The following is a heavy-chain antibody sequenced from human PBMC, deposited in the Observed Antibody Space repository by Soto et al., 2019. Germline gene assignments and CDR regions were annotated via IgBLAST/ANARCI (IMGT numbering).Heavy chain of an antibody. Sequence: QVQLQESGPGLVKPSETLSLTCTVSGGSIISGYWSWIRQPPGKGLEWIGYISYSGNTNYNPSLKSRVTMSVDTPKNQFSLRLSSVTTADTAVYYCVGLRGYAGSPIDYWGQGTLVTVSS. CDR2: ISYSGNT. V-gene: IGHV4-59*01. CDR1: GGSIISGY. CDR3: VGLRGYAGSPIDY. J-gene: IGHJ4*02. D-gene: IGHD2-15*01.